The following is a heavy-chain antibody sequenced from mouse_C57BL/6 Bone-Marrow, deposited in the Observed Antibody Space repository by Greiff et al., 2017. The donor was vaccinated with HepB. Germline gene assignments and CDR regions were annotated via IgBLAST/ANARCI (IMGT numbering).Heavy chain of an antibody. D-gene: IGHD2-3*01. CDR3: ARNEYGGYYQAWFAY. CDR2: IDPSDSYT. V-gene: IGHV1-69*01. CDR1: GYTFTSYW. Sequence: QVQLQQSGAELVMPGASVKLSCKASGYTFTSYWMHWVKQRPGQGLEWIGEIDPSDSYTNYNQKFKGKSTLTVDKSSSTAYMQLSSLTSEDSAVYYCARNEYGGYYQAWFAYWGQGTRVTVSA. J-gene: IGHJ3*01.